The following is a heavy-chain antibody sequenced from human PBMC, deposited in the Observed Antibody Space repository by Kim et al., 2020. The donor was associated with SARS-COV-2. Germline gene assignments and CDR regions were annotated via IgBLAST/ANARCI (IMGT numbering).Heavy chain of an antibody. CDR2: ISGSGTST. J-gene: IGHJ6*02. Sequence: GGSLRLSCEVSGLTFSSYAMNWVRQAPGKGLEWVSGISGSGTSTYHADSVRGRFTISRDNSKNTLYLQMNTLRVEDTAVYYCAKDQVAAAGYGMDVWGQGNTVVVSS. V-gene: IGHV3-23*01. CDR3: AKDQVAAAGYGMDV. CDR1: GLTFSSYA. D-gene: IGHD6-25*01.